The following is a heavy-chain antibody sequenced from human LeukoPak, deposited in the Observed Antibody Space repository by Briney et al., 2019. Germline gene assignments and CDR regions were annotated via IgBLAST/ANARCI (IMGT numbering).Heavy chain of an antibody. V-gene: IGHV4-4*07. CDR3: ARASIPRYDFWSGYTAFDI. CDR1: GGSISSYY. J-gene: IGHJ3*02. D-gene: IGHD3-3*01. Sequence: KTSETLSLTCTVSGGSISSYYWSWIRQPAGKGLEWIGRIYTSGSTNYNPSLKSRVTMSVDTSKNQFSLKLSSVTAADTAVYYCARASIPRYDFWSGYTAFDIWGQGTMVTVSS. CDR2: IYTSGST.